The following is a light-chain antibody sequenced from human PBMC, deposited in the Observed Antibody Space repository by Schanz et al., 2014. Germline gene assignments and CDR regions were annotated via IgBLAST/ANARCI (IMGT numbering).Light chain of an antibody. Sequence: EAVLTQSPGTLSLSPGERATLSCRASQSVSSTYLVWYQQKPGQAPRLLIYGASSRATGIPDRFSGSGSGTDFTLTISRLEPEDFAVYYCQQYGSSSWTFGQGTKVEIK. CDR3: QQYGSSSWT. CDR1: QSVSSTY. CDR2: GAS. V-gene: IGKV3-20*01. J-gene: IGKJ1*01.